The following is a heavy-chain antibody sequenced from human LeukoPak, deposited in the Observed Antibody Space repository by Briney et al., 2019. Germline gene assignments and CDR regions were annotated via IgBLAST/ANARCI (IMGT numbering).Heavy chain of an antibody. CDR1: GGSIRSSYYY. CDR3: ASPEERSYSGSYYVY. V-gene: IGHV4-39*01. J-gene: IGHJ4*02. Sequence: PSETLSLTCTVSGGSIRSSYYYWGWIRQPPGKRLEWIGSIYDSGSTYYNPSLKSRVTISVDTSKNQFSLKLNSVTAADTAVYYCASPEERSYSGSYYVYWGQGTLVTVSS. D-gene: IGHD1-26*01. CDR2: IYDSGST.